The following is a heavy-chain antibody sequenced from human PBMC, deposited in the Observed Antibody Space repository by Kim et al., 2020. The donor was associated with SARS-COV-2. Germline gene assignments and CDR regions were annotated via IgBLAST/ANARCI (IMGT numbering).Heavy chain of an antibody. V-gene: IGHV3-23*01. CDR2: IGGSAGST. D-gene: IGHD3-10*01. CDR3: AKNYYGSGSSDY. Sequence: GGSLRLSCAASGFAFSSFALSWVSQAPGKGLEWVSAIGGSAGSTSYADSVKGRFTISRDNSKNTLYLQMNSLRADDTAVYYCAKNYYGSGSSDYWGQGTLVTVSS. J-gene: IGHJ4*02. CDR1: GFAFSSFA.